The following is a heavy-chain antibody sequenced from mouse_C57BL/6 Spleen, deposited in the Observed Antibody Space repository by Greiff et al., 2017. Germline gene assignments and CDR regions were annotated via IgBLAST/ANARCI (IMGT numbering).Heavy chain of an antibody. CDR3: ARDPDAYGSSYFDY. CDR2: ISDGGSYT. V-gene: IGHV5-4*01. J-gene: IGHJ2*01. D-gene: IGHD1-1*01. CDR1: GFTFSSYA. Sequence: EVKLMESGGGLVKPGGSLKLSCAASGFTFSSYAMSWVRQTPEKRLEWVATISDGGSYTYDPDNVKGRFTISRDNAKNNLYLQMSHLKSEDTAMYYCARDPDAYGSSYFDYWGQGTTLTVSS.